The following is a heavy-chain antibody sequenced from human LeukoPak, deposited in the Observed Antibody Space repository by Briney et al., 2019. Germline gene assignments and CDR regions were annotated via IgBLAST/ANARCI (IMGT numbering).Heavy chain of an antibody. CDR3: ARHGSREAALPYNWFDP. CDR2: IYTSGST. V-gene: IGHV4-4*09. Sequence: SGTLSLTCTVSGGSISSYYWGWIRQPPGKGLEWIGYIYTSGSTNYNPSLKSRVTISVDTSKNQFSLKLSSVTAADTAVYYCARHGSREAALPYNWFDPWGQGTLVTVSS. D-gene: IGHD6-6*01. CDR1: GGSISSYY. J-gene: IGHJ5*02.